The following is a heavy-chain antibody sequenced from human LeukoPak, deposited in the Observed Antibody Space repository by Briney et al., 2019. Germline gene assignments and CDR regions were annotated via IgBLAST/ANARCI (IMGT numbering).Heavy chain of an antibody. CDR1: GGSISSYY. D-gene: IGHD1-14*01. CDR2: IYYSGRT. V-gene: IGHV4-59*01. Sequence: SETLSLTCTVSGGSISSYYWTWIRQPPGKALEWIGYIYYSGRTSYNPSLKSRVTMSVDTSENQFSLKLSSVTAADTAVYYCARDGNPWNLDVWGRGTLVTVSS. CDR3: ARDGNPWNLDV. J-gene: IGHJ2*01.